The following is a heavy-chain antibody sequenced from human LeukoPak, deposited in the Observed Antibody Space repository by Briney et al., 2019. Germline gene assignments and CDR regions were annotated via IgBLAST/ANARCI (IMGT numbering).Heavy chain of an antibody. V-gene: IGHV3-30*18. CDR3: AKVSVVAGPCFSGYYYYMDV. CDR1: GFTFSSYG. D-gene: IGHD6-19*01. Sequence: SGGSLRLSCAASGFTFSSYGMHWVCQGPAKGQGRVAVISIDGSNKYYADSVKGRFTISRDNPQNTLYLQMNSLRAEDTAVYYCAKVSVVAGPCFSGYYYYMDVWGKGTTVTVSS. CDR2: ISIDGSNK. J-gene: IGHJ6*03.